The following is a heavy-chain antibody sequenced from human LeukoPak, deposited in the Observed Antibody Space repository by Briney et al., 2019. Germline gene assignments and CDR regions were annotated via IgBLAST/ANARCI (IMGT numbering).Heavy chain of an antibody. CDR2: IIAYNGNT. CDR1: GYTFTTYG. Sequence: GASVKVSCKASGYTFTTYGMTWVRQAPGQGLQWMGIIAYNGNTYYAENLQGRVTMTTDSSTNTAYMELRNLRSDDTAVYYCARYSSSWYLYDYWGQGTLATVSS. D-gene: IGHD6-13*01. CDR3: ARYSSSWYLYDY. J-gene: IGHJ4*02. V-gene: IGHV1-18*01.